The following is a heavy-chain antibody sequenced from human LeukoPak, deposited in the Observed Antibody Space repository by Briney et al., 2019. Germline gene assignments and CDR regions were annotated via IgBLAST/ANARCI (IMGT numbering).Heavy chain of an antibody. J-gene: IGHJ4*02. Sequence: SETLSLTCTVSGGSVSDSSYYWGWIRQPPGKGLEWIGSFYYTGGTYYSPSFRSRVIISADTSKNQFSLYFYSVTAADTAVYYCARVRGLRSGEAYWGQGTLVTVSS. V-gene: IGHV4-39*07. CDR3: ARVRGLRSGEAY. CDR2: FYYTGGT. CDR1: GGSVSDSSYY.